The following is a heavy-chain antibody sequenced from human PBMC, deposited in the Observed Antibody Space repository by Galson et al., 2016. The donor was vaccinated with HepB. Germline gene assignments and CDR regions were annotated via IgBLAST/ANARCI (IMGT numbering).Heavy chain of an antibody. D-gene: IGHD3-9*01. CDR3: ARHPTGYPNWFDR. CDR1: GASIISTNYN. CDR2: IFHTGRS. J-gene: IGHJ5*02. Sequence: ETLSLTCTASGASIISTNYNWGWIRQPPGKGLEWIASIFHTGRSDYNPSLQSRVTISVDTSMNRFSLSLRSVSTADTATYFCARHPTGYPNWFDRWGHGTLVVVSS. V-gene: IGHV4-39*01.